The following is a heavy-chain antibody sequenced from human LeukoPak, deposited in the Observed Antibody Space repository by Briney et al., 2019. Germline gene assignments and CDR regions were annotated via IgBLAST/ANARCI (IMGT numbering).Heavy chain of an antibody. Sequence: PGGSLRLSCAASGFTFNNYAMNWVRQTPGGRLEWVSFIGISSGPLLYADSVKGRFTISRDNAKASVYPQMNRLRAEDTAVYYCARAKGYTSSYSFDYWGQGILVTVSS. CDR1: GFTFNNYA. V-gene: IGHV3-48*04. J-gene: IGHJ4*02. D-gene: IGHD3-10*01. CDR3: ARAKGYTSSYSFDY. CDR2: IGISSGPL.